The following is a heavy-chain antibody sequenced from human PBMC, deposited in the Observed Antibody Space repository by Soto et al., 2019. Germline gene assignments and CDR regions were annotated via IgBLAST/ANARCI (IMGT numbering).Heavy chain of an antibody. CDR2: ISGSGGST. CDR3: AKGNPYCSGGSCYSGRFDP. Sequence: EVQLLESGGGLVQPGGSLRLSCAASGFTFSSYAMSWVRQAPGKGLEWVSAISGSGGSTYYADSVKGRFTISRDNYKNTLYLQMNSRRAEDTAVYYCAKGNPYCSGGSCYSGRFDPWGQGTLVTVSS. J-gene: IGHJ5*02. D-gene: IGHD2-15*01. V-gene: IGHV3-23*01. CDR1: GFTFSSYA.